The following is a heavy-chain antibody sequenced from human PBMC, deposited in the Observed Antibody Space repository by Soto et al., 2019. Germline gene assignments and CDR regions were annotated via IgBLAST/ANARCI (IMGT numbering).Heavy chain of an antibody. Sequence: QVQLVQSGAEVKKPGSSVKVSCKASGGTFSSYAISWVRQAPGQGLEWMGGIIPIFGTANYAQKFQGRVRITADKSTSTAYMELSSLRSEDTAVYYCASSGGDIVVVPAARGFDPWGQGTLVTVSS. CDR1: GGTFSSYA. D-gene: IGHD2-2*01. V-gene: IGHV1-69*06. J-gene: IGHJ5*02. CDR3: ASSGGDIVVVPAARGFDP. CDR2: IIPIFGTA.